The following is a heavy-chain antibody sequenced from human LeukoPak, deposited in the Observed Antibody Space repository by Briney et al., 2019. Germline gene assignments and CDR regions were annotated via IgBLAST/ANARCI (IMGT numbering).Heavy chain of an antibody. D-gene: IGHD3-10*01. Sequence: SETLSLTCAVYGGSFSGYYWSWIRQPPGKGLEWIGEINHSGSTNYNPSLKSRVTISVDTSKNQFSLKLSSVTAADTAVYYCARVRGFVQCYFGYWGQGTLVTVSS. CDR1: GGSFSGYY. CDR2: INHSGST. V-gene: IGHV4-34*01. J-gene: IGHJ4*02. CDR3: ARVRGFVQCYFGY.